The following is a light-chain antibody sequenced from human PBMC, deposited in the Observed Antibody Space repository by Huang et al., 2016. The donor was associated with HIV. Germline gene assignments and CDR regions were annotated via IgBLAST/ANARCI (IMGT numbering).Light chain of an antibody. V-gene: IGKV3-15*01. J-gene: IGKJ2*01. CDR1: ENVSSN. CDR3: QQYNNWPRT. Sequence: EIVMTQSPATLSVSPGERATLSCRATENVSSNLAGYQQKPGQSPRVLIYGASTRATGIPARFSGSRSGTDFTLTISSLQSEDSAVYYCQQYNNWPRTFGQGTKLEIK. CDR2: GAS.